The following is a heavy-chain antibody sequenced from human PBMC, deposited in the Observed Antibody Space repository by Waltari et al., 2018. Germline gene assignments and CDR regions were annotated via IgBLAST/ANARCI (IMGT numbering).Heavy chain of an antibody. D-gene: IGHD2-21*01. J-gene: IGHJ4*01. Sequence: QVQLHQWGAGQLKPSETLSLTCAVSGESFLGYFWSWVRQSPGKGLEWLGSIHYSGSTNCIPTVGSRFSLSVDTTKKQFSLKLTSVTAADAALYFCARYGEVPASYFFDHWGQGTLVTVSS. CDR3: ARYGEVPASYFFDH. CDR1: GESFLGYF. CDR2: IHYSGST. V-gene: IGHV4-34*01.